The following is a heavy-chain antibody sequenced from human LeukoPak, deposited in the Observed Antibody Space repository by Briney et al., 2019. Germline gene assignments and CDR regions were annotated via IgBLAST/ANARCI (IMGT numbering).Heavy chain of an antibody. CDR3: ARETAALDY. CDR2: ISYDGSNN. Sequence: GRSLRLSCAASGFTFSNNGMHWVRQAPGKGLEWVAVISYDGSNNYYADSVKGRFTISRDNSKNTLYLQMNSLRAEDTAVYYCARETAALDYWGQGTLVTVSS. J-gene: IGHJ4*02. D-gene: IGHD6-25*01. CDR1: GFTFSNNG. V-gene: IGHV3-30*03.